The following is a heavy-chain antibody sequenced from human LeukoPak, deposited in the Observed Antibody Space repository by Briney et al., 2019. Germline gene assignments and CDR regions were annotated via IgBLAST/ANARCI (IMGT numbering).Heavy chain of an antibody. V-gene: IGHV3-23*01. D-gene: IGHD6-19*01. CDR1: GFAFSSFA. Sequence: GGSLRLSCVASGFAFSSFAMSWFRQAPGKRLEWVSSISGNGDYTYYADSVKGRFTISRDYSKNTLFLQTNSLKAEDTALYYCAKDVDFQWLASFDYWGQGTLVTVSS. CDR2: ISGNGDYT. CDR3: AKDVDFQWLASFDY. J-gene: IGHJ4*02.